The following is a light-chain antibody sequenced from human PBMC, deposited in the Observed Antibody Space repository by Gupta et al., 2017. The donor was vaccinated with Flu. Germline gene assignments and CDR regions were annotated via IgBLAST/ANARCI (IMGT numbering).Light chain of an antibody. J-gene: IGKJ1*01. CDR2: QAS. V-gene: IGKV1-5*03. Sequence: DIQMTQSPSTLSASVGDSVTITCRASQSITSWLAWYQQKPGKAPKLLIYQASTLGSGVPSRFSGSGSGTEFTLTITSLQPDDFATYYCQKYSSYSTFGQGTKVE. CDR1: QSITSW. CDR3: QKYSSYST.